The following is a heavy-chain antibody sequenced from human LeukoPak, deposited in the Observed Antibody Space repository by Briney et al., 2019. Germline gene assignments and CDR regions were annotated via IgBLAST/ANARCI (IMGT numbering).Heavy chain of an antibody. V-gene: IGHV4-59*08. J-gene: IGHJ6*02. CDR2: IYYSGST. Sequence: PSETLSLTCTVSGGAISSYYWSWIRQPPGKGLDWIGYIYYSGSTKYNPSLKSRVTISVDTSKNQFSLKLSSVTAADTAVYYCARSTYPLIYGMDVWGQGTTVTVSS. CDR3: ARSTYPLIYGMDV. CDR1: GGAISSYY.